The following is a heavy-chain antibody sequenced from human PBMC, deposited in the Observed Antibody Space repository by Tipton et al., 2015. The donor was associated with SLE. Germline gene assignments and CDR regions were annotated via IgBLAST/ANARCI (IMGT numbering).Heavy chain of an antibody. Sequence: SLRLSCAASGFTFSSYWMHWVRQAPGKGLVWVSRINSDGSSTSYADSVKGRFTISRDNAKNTLYLQMNSLRAEDTAVYYCAGGLVHYYYYTDVWGKGTTVTVSS. CDR1: GFTFSSYW. CDR2: INSDGSST. D-gene: IGHD6-6*01. J-gene: IGHJ6*03. V-gene: IGHV3-74*01. CDR3: AGGLVHYYYYTDV.